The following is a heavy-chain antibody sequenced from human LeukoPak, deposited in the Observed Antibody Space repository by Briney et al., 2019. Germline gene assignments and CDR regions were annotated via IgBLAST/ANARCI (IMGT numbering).Heavy chain of an antibody. V-gene: IGHV1-18*01. D-gene: IGHD6-13*01. CDR3: ARVSGAAAGVIPYYYYYYGMDV. CDR1: GYTFTRHG. Sequence: ASVKVSCKASGYTFTRHGISWVRQAPGQGLEWMGGISAYNGNTNYAQKLQGRVTMTTDTSTSTAYMELRSLRSDDTAVYYCARVSGAAAGVIPYYYYYYGMDVWGQGTTVTVSS. CDR2: ISAYNGNT. J-gene: IGHJ6*02.